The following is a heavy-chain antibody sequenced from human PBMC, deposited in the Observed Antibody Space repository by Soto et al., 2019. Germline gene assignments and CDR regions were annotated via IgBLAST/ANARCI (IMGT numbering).Heavy chain of an antibody. V-gene: IGHV4-31*03. D-gene: IGHD2-15*01. Sequence: SETLSLTCTVSGGSITTGGYYWSWIRQLPGKGLEWIGHRYYSESTYYNPSLKSRVSLSLDTSKNQFSLKLSFVTAADTAMYYCARTKCSGGSCYSWSLDYWGQGTPVTVSS. J-gene: IGHJ4*02. CDR2: RYYSEST. CDR3: ARTKCSGGSCYSWSLDY. CDR1: GGSITTGGYY.